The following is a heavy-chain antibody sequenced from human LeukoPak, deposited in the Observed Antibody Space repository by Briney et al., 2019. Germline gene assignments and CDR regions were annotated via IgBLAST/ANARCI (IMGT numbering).Heavy chain of an antibody. CDR2: INHSGST. D-gene: IGHD3-16*02. J-gene: IGHJ4*02. CDR3: ARGGDDYVWGSYRYFDY. V-gene: IGHV4-34*01. Sequence: PSETLSLTCAVYGGSFSGYYWSWIRQPPGKGLEWIGEINHSGSTNYNPSLESRVTISVDTSKNQFSLKLSSVTAADTAVYYCARGGDDYVWGSYRYFDYWGQGTLVTVSS. CDR1: GGSFSGYY.